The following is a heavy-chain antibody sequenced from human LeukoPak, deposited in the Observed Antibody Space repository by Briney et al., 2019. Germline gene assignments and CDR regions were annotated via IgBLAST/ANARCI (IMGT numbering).Heavy chain of an antibody. V-gene: IGHV1-2*02. Sequence: ASVKVSCKASGYRFTDHYMHWVRQAPGQGLEWMGWINPSSGGTNYAQKFRGRVTMTRDTSISTAYMELSSLRSDDTAVYYCARPVVGAVCGFDYWGQGTLVTVSS. D-gene: IGHD2-15*01. J-gene: IGHJ4*02. CDR1: GYRFTDHY. CDR2: INPSSGGT. CDR3: ARPVVGAVCGFDY.